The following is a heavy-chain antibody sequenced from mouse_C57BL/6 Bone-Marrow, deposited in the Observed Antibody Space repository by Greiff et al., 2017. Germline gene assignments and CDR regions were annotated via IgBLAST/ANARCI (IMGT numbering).Heavy chain of an antibody. V-gene: IGHV1-22*01. J-gene: IGHJ2*01. D-gene: IGHD2-1*01. CDR1: GYTFTDYN. Sequence: VQLQQSGPELVKPGASVKMSCKASGYTFTDYNMHWVKQRHGKSLEWIGYINPNNGGTSYNQKFKGKATLTVNKSSSTAYMELRSLTSEDSAVYYCVYYGNYLYYFDYWGQGTTLTVSS. CDR3: VYYGNYLYYFDY. CDR2: INPNNGGT.